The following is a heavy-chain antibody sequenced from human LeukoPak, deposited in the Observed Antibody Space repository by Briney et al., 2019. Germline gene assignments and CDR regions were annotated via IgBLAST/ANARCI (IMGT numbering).Heavy chain of an antibody. CDR3: ARGGRDGYNRGVDP. Sequence: GGSLRLSCAASGFTFSSYSMNWVRQAPGKGLEWVSSISSSSSYIYYADSVKGRFTISRDNAKNSLYLRMNSLRAEDTAVYYCARGGRDGYNRGVDPWGQGTLVTVSS. CDR1: GFTFSSYS. V-gene: IGHV3-21*01. D-gene: IGHD5-24*01. J-gene: IGHJ5*02. CDR2: ISSSSSYI.